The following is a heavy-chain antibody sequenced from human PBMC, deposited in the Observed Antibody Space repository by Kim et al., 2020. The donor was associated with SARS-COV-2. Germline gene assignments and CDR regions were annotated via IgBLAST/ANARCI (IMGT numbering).Heavy chain of an antibody. CDR3: TTDIKQWLARGGNWFDP. D-gene: IGHD6-19*01. CDR1: GFTFSNAW. CDR2: IKSKTDGGTT. V-gene: IGHV3-15*01. Sequence: GGSLRLSCAASGFTFSNAWMSWVRQAPGKGLEWVGRIKSKTDGGTTDYAAPVKGRFTISRDDSKNTLYLQMNSLKTEDTAVYYCTTDIKQWLARGGNWFDPWGQGTLVTVSS. J-gene: IGHJ5*02.